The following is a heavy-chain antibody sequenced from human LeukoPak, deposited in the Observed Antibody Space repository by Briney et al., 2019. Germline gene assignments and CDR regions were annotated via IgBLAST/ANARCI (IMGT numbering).Heavy chain of an antibody. CDR3: AREPPSTGYYDY. Sequence: GASVKVSCKASGYTFTGYYMHWVRQAPGQGLEWMGWINPNSGGTNYAQKFQGRVTMTRDTSISTAYMELSRLRSEDTAVYFCAREPPSTGYYDYWGQGTLVTVSS. D-gene: IGHD1-1*01. V-gene: IGHV1-2*02. CDR2: INPNSGGT. CDR1: GYTFTGYY. J-gene: IGHJ4*02.